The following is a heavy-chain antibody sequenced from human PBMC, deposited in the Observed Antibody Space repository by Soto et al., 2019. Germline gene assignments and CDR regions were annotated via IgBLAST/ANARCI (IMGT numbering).Heavy chain of an antibody. CDR1: GFTVSSNY. D-gene: IGHD6-19*01. Sequence: GGSLRLSCAASGFTVSSNYMSWVRQAPGKGLEWVSVIFTGGITYYADSVKGRFTISRHSSKNTVYLQMNSLRAEYTAVFYCARDRYSSGWLDAFDIWGQGTMVTVSS. CDR3: ARDRYSSGWLDAFDI. CDR2: IFTGGIT. J-gene: IGHJ3*02. V-gene: IGHV3-53*04.